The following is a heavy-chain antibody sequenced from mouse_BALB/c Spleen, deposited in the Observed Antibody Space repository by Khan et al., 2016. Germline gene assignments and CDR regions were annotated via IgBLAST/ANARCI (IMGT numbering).Heavy chain of an antibody. D-gene: IGHD1-1*01. V-gene: IGHV1-18*01. J-gene: IGHJ4*01. Sequence: EVQLQESGPDLVKPGASVKISCKASDYSFTGYYMYWVKQSHEKSLEWIGRINPNNGGSYSNQKFKGKAILTVDKSSSTAYMELRSLTSEDSAVYYCLRDAMDYWGQGTSVTVSS. CDR3: LRDAMDY. CDR1: DYSFTGYY. CDR2: INPNNGGS.